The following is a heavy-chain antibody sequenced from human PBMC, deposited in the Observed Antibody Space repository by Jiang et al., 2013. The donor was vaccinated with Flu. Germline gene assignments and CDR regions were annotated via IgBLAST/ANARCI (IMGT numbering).Heavy chain of an antibody. CDR2: TYYRSKWYN. V-gene: IGHV6-1*01. CDR1: GDSVSSNSAA. Sequence: QTLSLTCAISGDSVSSNSAAWNWIRQSPSRGLEWLGRTYYRSKWYNDYAVSVKSRITINPDTSKNQFSLQLNSVTPEDTAVYYCARAPIAYCGGDCYSYYYYGMDVWGQG. CDR3: ARAPIAYCGGDCYSYYYYGMDV. D-gene: IGHD2-21*02. J-gene: IGHJ6*02.